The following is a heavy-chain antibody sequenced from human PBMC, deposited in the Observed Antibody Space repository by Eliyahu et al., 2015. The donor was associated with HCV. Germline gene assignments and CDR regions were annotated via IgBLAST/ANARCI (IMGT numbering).Heavy chain of an antibody. Sequence: EVQLVESGGGLVKPGGSLRLSXRXSXXSFGTYSMNWVRQAPGKGLEWVSSINSNGADIDYTDSVRGRFTLSRDNAKNSLFLQMNSLRAEDTAVYYCARTYYSVSGNYDAFDVWGQGTVVTVS. J-gene: IGHJ3*01. D-gene: IGHD3-10*01. CDR1: XXSFGTYS. CDR3: ARTYYSVSGNYDAFDV. V-gene: IGHV3-21*02. CDR2: INSNGADI.